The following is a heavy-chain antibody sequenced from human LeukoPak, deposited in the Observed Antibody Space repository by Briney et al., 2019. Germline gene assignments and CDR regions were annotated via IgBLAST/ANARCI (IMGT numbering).Heavy chain of an antibody. CDR1: GFIFSSHS. V-gene: IGHV3-48*04. D-gene: IGHD3-10*01. Sequence: PGGSLRLSCAASGFIFSSHSMNWVRQAPGKGLKWVSYISSSGSSIYYADSVKGRFTISRDNAKNSLYLQMNTLRAEDTAVYYCARAYMVGGGRAGYYYYYYHMDVWGKGTTVTVSS. J-gene: IGHJ6*03. CDR2: ISSSGSSI. CDR3: ARAYMVGGGRAGYYYYYYHMDV.